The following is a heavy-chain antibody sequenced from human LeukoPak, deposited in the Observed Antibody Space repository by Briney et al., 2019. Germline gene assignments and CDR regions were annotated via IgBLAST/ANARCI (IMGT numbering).Heavy chain of an antibody. CDR3: ARIRGAYRYYYYMDV. CDR2: INHSGST. J-gene: IGHJ6*03. CDR1: GGSFSGYY. Sequence: SETLTLTCAVYGGSFSGYYWSWIRQPPGKGLEWIGEINHSGSTNYNPSLKSRVTISVDTSKNQFSLKLSSVTAADTAVYYCARIRGAYRYYYYMDVWGKGTTVTVSS. D-gene: IGHD3-16*02. V-gene: IGHV4-34*01.